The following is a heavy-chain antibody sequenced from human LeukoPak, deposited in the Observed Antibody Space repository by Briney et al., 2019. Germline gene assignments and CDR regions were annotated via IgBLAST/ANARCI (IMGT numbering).Heavy chain of an antibody. D-gene: IGHD3-22*01. Sequence: GGSLRLSCAASGFTFSNYWMSWVRQAPGKGLEWVANINQYGNDKYYVDSVKGRFTISRDNAKNSLYLQMNSLSAEDTAVYYCASLYDSTGFCFDYWGQGALVTVSS. CDR2: INQYGNDK. CDR3: ASLYDSTGFCFDY. J-gene: IGHJ4*02. CDR1: GFTFSNYW. V-gene: IGHV3-7*03.